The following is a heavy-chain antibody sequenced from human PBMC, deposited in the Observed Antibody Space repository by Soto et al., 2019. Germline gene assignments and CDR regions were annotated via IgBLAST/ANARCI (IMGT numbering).Heavy chain of an antibody. J-gene: IGHJ5*02. D-gene: IGHD3-22*01. V-gene: IGHV3-23*01. CDR2: ISGSGGST. Sequence: GGSLRLSCAASGFTFSSYAMSWVRQAPGKGLEWVSAISGSGGSTYYADSVKGRFTIARDNSKNTLYLQMNSLRAEDTAVYYCAKEPSVKYYYDSSGYEERGWFDPSGQGTLVSVSS. CDR1: GFTFSSYA. CDR3: AKEPSVKYYYDSSGYEERGWFDP.